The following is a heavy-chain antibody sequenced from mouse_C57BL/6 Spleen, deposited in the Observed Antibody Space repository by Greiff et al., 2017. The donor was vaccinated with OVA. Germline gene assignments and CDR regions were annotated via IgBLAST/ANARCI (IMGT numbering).Heavy chain of an antibody. Sequence: EVQLQQSGPELVKPGASVKISCKASGYSFTDYNMNWVKQSNGKSLEWIGVINPNYGTTRYNQKFKGKATVTVDPSSSTAYMQLNSLTSEDSAVYYCARWEESGNCFAYWGQGTLVTVSA. CDR1: GYSFTDYN. CDR3: ARWEESGNCFAY. D-gene: IGHD2-1*01. V-gene: IGHV1-39*01. CDR2: INPNYGTT. J-gene: IGHJ3*01.